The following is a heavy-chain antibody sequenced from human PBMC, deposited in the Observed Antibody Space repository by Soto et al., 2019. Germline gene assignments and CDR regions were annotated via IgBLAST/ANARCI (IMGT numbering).Heavy chain of an antibody. CDR1: GFTFSSYA. V-gene: IGHV3-23*01. J-gene: IGHJ4*02. Sequence: EVQLLESGGGLVQPGGSLRLSCAASGFTFSSYAMSWVRQAPGRGLEWVSAISGSGGSTYYADSVKGRFTNSRANSKNTLYLQMNSLRAEDTAVYYCAKEALITFGGVIVIGAASFDYWGQGTLVTVSS. D-gene: IGHD3-16*02. CDR2: ISGSGGST. CDR3: AKEALITFGGVIVIGAASFDY.